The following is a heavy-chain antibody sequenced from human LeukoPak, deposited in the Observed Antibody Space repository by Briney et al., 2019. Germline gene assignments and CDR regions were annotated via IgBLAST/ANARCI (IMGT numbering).Heavy chain of an antibody. CDR2: ISGSGGST. CDR1: GFTFSNYA. J-gene: IGHJ4*02. V-gene: IGHV3-23*01. CDR3: AKLGILTGHYYFDC. D-gene: IGHD3-9*01. Sequence: GGSLRLSCAASGFTFSNYAMSWVRQAPGKGLEWVSVISGSGGSTYYADSVKGRFTISRDNSKNTLYLQMNSLRAEDTAVYYCAKLGILTGHYYFDCWGQGTLLTVSS.